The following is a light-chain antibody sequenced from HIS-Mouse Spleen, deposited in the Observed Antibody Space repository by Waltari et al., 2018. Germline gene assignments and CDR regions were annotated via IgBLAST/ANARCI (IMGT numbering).Light chain of an antibody. CDR2: DVS. J-gene: IGLJ3*02. Sequence: QSALTQPASVSGSPGQSLTISCTGTSIDVGGYTHVPRYQQHPSKAPKLMIYDVSNRPSGVSNRFSGSKSGNTASLTISGLQAEDEADYYCSSYTSSSTWVFGGGTKLTVL. CDR3: SSYTSSSTWV. CDR1: SIDVGGYTH. V-gene: IGLV2-14*03.